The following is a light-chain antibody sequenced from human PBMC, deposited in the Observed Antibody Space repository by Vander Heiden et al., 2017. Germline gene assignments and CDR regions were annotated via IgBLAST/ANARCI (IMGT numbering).Light chain of an antibody. Sequence: QSVPTQPPSASRTPGQRVTISGSGSSSNIGSNNVNWYQQLPGTAPKLLIYSNNQRPSGVPDRFSGSKYGTSASLAISGLQAEDEADYYCAAWDDSLNGVVFGGGTKLTVL. CDR2: SNN. CDR3: AAWDDSLNGVV. CDR1: SSNIGSNN. V-gene: IGLV1-44*01. J-gene: IGLJ2*01.